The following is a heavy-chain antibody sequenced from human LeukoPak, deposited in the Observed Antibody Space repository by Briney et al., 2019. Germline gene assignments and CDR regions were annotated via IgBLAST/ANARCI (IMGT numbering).Heavy chain of an antibody. Sequence: SETLSLTCAVSGGPISSSNWWSWVRQPPGKGLEWIGEIYHSGSTNYNPSLKSRVTISVDKSKNQFSLKLSSVTAADTAVYYCARDSWWTAAGYYYYMDVWGKGTTVTVSS. J-gene: IGHJ6*03. CDR1: GGPISSSNW. CDR2: IYHSGST. D-gene: IGHD6-13*01. V-gene: IGHV4-4*02. CDR3: ARDSWWTAAGYYYYMDV.